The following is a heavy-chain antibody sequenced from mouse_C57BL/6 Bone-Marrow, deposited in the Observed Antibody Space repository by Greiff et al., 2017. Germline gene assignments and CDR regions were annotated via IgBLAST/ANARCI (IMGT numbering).Heavy chain of an antibody. Sequence: QVQLQQSGAELVKPGASVKLSCKASGYTFTEYTIHWVKQRSGQGLEWIGWFYPGSGSIKYNEKFKDKATLTEDKSSSTVYMELSRLTSEDSAVYFCARHEDRAYGNYSYWYFDVWGTGTTVTVSS. CDR1: GYTFTEYT. J-gene: IGHJ1*03. CDR2: FYPGSGSI. D-gene: IGHD2-1*01. V-gene: IGHV1-62-2*01. CDR3: ARHEDRAYGNYSYWYFDV.